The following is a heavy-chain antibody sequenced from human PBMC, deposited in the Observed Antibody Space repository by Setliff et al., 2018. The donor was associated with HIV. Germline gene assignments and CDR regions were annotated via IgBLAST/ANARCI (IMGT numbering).Heavy chain of an antibody. CDR3: ARGDSRWFKFPFDY. CDR2: IIPIFGIP. V-gene: IGHV1-69*13. CDR1: GGTFINYA. D-gene: IGHD3-10*01. J-gene: IGHJ4*02. Sequence: SVKVSCKASGGTFINYAISWVRQAPGQGLEWMGGIIPIFGIPNYAQNFQGRVTITADESTSTAYMELNSLRSEDTAVYYCARGDSRWFKFPFDYWGQGTLVTVSS.